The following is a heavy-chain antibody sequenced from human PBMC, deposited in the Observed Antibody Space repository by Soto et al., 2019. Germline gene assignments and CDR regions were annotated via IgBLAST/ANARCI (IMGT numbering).Heavy chain of an antibody. CDR2: STYVGGTP. Sequence: EVDLVESGGGLVQPGGSLRLSCSASGFNLKDYGMHWVRQAPGKGLEQVAASTYVGGTPYYVESVKGRFTVSRDNSKNTLYLQMGSLRPEDTAIYFCVKDYSHGRFPDYWGQGTLVTVSS. CDR3: VKDYSHGRFPDY. D-gene: IGHD1-26*01. CDR1: GFNLKDYG. V-gene: IGHV3-64D*06. J-gene: IGHJ4*02.